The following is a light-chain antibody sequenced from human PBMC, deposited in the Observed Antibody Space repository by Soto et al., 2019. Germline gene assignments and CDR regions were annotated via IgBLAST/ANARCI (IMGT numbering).Light chain of an antibody. CDR3: QQYNNWTLT. Sequence: EVVMTQSPATLPVSPGGRVTLSCRASQSVGNNLAWYQKRPGQPPRILIYGASTRATGIPARFSRSGSGTEFNLTISRLQSEDFAVYECQQYNNWTLTFGQGTKVDIK. V-gene: IGKV3-15*01. CDR2: GAS. CDR1: QSVGNN. J-gene: IGKJ1*01.